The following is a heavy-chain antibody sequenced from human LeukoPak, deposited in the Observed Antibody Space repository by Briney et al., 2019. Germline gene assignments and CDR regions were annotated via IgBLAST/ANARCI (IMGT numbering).Heavy chain of an antibody. CDR1: GFTFSSYS. J-gene: IGHJ4*02. CDR3: AKKGCSSTSCYGSHLDY. V-gene: IGHV3-21*04. D-gene: IGHD2-2*01. CDR2: ISSSSSYI. Sequence: GGSLRLSCAASGFTFSSYSMNWVRQAPGKGLEWVSSISSSSSYIYYADSVKGRFTISRDNAKNSLYLQMNSLRAEDTAVYYCAKKGCSSTSCYGSHLDYWGQGTLVAVSS.